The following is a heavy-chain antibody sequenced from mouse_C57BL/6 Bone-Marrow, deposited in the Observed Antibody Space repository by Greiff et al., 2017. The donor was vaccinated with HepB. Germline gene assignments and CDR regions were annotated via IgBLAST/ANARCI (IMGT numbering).Heavy chain of an antibody. D-gene: IGHD1-1*01. V-gene: IGHV1-61*01. CDR3: ARSYSYGSSYWYFDV. Sequence: QVQLQQPGAELVRPGSSVKLSCKASGYTFTSYWMDWVKQRPGQGLEWIGNIYPSDSETHYNQKFKDKATLTVDKSSSTAYMQLSSLTSEDSAVFYCARSYSYGSSYWYFDVWGTGTTLTVSS. CDR1: GYTFTSYW. J-gene: IGHJ1*03. CDR2: IYPSDSET.